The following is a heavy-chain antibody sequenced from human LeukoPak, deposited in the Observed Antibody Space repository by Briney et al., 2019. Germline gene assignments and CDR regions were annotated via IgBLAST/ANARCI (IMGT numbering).Heavy chain of an antibody. Sequence: GGSLRLSCAASGFTFSSYAMSWVGQAPGKGVEGVSGISGSGGSTYYADSVKGRFTISRDNSKNTLYLQINSLRAEDTAVYSCAKGRDSSGYYYVSHDAFDIWGQGTMVTVSS. D-gene: IGHD3-22*01. CDR3: AKGRDSSGYYYVSHDAFDI. CDR1: GFTFSSYA. CDR2: ISGSGGST. J-gene: IGHJ3*02. V-gene: IGHV3-23*01.